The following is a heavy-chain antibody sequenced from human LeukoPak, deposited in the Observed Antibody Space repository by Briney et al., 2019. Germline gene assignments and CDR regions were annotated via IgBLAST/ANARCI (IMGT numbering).Heavy chain of an antibody. J-gene: IGHJ4*02. CDR3: ARGKQFVSDY. CDR2: TSYDGSHN. D-gene: IGHD6-6*01. CDR1: GFSFKDTG. Sequence: PGGSLRLSCAASGFSFKDTGMHWVRQSPGKGLEWVAVTSYDGSHNFCADSVKGRFTISRGNSKNTLYLQMNSLKVEDTAVHYCARGKQFVSDYWGQGTLVTVSS. V-gene: IGHV3-30*19.